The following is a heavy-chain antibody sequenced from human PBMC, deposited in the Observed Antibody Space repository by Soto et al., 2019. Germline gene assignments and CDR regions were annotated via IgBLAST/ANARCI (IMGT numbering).Heavy chain of an antibody. Sequence: SETLSLTCAVSSGSISSSNWLSWVRQPPGKGLEWIGEIYHSGSTNYNPSLKSRVTISVDKSKNQFSLKLSSVTAADTAVYYCARGPIPQQWLVSDYYYYMDVWGKGTTVTVSS. CDR2: IYHSGST. D-gene: IGHD6-19*01. CDR3: ARGPIPQQWLVSDYYYYMDV. J-gene: IGHJ6*03. V-gene: IGHV4-4*02. CDR1: SGSISSSNW.